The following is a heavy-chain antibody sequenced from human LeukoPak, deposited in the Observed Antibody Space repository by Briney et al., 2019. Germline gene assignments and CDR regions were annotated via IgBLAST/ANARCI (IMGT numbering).Heavy chain of an antibody. V-gene: IGHV4-61*02. CDR2: IYSNGWT. J-gene: IGHJ5*02. CDR3: ARGSGRNSFDP. D-gene: IGHD6-19*01. CDR1: GGSISTDLYY. Sequence: SETLSLTCTVSGGSISTDLYYWTCIRQPAGKGLEWIGRIYSNGWTDYNPPLKSRVSISIDTSKNHFSLKMSLATAADTTLYYCARGSGRNSFDPWGQGTLVTVSS.